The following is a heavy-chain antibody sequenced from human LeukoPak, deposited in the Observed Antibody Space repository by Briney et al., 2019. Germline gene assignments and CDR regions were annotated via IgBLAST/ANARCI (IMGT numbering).Heavy chain of an antibody. CDR2: IKQDGSEK. V-gene: IGHV3-7*01. J-gene: IGHJ4*02. CDR3: ARDGPGIAAAGTDY. Sequence: GGSLRLSCAASGFTFSSYWMSWVRQAPGKGLEWVANIKQDGSEKYYVDSVKGRFTISRDNAKNSLYLQMNSLRAEDTAVYYCARDGPGIAAAGTDYWGQGTLVTVS. CDR1: GFTFSSYW. D-gene: IGHD6-13*01.